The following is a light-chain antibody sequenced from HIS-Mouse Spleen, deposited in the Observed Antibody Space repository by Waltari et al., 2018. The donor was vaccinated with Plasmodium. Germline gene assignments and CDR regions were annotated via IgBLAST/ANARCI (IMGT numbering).Light chain of an antibody. CDR2: AAC. V-gene: IGKV1D-8*02. CDR1: QGISNY. J-gene: IGKJ3*01. CDR3: QQYYSFPLT. Sequence: AIWMTQSPSLLSASTGDRVTICCRRSQGISNYLAWYQRKPGKAPELLIYAACTLTSGVPSMFSGSGSGTDFTLTISCLQSEDFATYYCQQYYSFPLTFGPGTKVDIK.